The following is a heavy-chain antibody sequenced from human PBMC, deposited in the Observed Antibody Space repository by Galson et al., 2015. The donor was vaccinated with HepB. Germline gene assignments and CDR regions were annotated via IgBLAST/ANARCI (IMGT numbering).Heavy chain of an antibody. J-gene: IGHJ5*02. CDR3: ARQVVRGSGSFEKNWFDP. CDR2: IDPSESDT. V-gene: IGHV5-10-1*01. Sequence: QSGAEVKKPGESLRISCTGSGDRFSNYWISWVRRMPGKGLEWMGRIDPSESDTIYSPSFQGHVTISTDKSISTAYLQWSSLKASDTAIYYCARQVVRGSGSFEKNWFDPWGQGTLVTVSS. CDR1: GDRFSNYW. D-gene: IGHD3-10*01.